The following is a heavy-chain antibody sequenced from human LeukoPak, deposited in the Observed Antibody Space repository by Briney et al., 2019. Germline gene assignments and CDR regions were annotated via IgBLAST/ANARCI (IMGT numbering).Heavy chain of an antibody. D-gene: IGHD5-24*01. CDR1: GFTFSSYA. CDR2: ISGSGGST. V-gene: IGHV3-23*01. CDR3: ARGELDVEYYFDY. Sequence: PGGSLRLSCAASGFTFSSYAMSWVRQAPGKGLEWVSAISGSGGSTYYADSVKGRFTISRDNSKNTLYLQMNSLRAEDTAVYYCARGELDVEYYFDYWGQGTLVTVSS. J-gene: IGHJ4*02.